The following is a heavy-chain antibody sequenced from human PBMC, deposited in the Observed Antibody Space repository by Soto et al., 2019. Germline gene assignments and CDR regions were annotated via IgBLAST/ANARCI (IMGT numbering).Heavy chain of an antibody. CDR2: IIPIFGTT. CDR3: ARVVAVDYFFYSMDV. CDR1: GDTFNSYA. V-gene: IGHV1-69*01. J-gene: IGHJ6*02. Sequence: QVQLVQSGPEVKKPGSSVKVSCKASGDTFNSYAISWVRQAPGQGLEWMGGIIPIFGTTKYAQKFQGRVTITADGSTSTAYMELSSLRAQDTAVYYCARVVAVDYFFYSMDVWGQGTTVTVSS. D-gene: IGHD2-15*01.